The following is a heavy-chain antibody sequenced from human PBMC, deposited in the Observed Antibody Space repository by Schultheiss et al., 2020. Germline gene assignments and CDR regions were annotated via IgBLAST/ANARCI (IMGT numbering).Heavy chain of an antibody. Sequence: SETLSLTCAVYGGSFSGYYWSWIRQPPGKGLEWIGYIYYSGSTYYNPSLKSRVTISVDTSKNQFSLKLSSVTAEDTAVYYCARGGAGTPFDYWGQGTLVTVSS. J-gene: IGHJ4*02. CDR2: IYYSGST. CDR3: ARGGAGTPFDY. V-gene: IGHV4-34*09. D-gene: IGHD1/OR15-1a*01. CDR1: GGSFSGYY.